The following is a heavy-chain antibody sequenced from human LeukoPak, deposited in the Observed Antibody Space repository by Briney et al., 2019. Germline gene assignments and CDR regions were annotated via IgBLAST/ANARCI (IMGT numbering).Heavy chain of an antibody. J-gene: IGHJ4*02. CDR3: AIFIKARTPEY. D-gene: IGHD3-10*01. CDR2: IYYSGST. V-gene: IGHV4-39*01. Sequence: PSETLSLTCTVSGGSISSSSYYWGWIRQPPGKGLEWIGSIYYSGSTYYNPSLKSRVTISVDTSKNQFSLKLSSVTAADTAVYYCAIFIKARTPEYWGQGTLVTVSS. CDR1: GGSISSSSYY.